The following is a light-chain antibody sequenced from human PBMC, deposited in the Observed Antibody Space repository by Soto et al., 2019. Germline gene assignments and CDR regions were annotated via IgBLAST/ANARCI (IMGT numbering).Light chain of an antibody. CDR1: QSVRSSF. J-gene: IGKJ5*01. CDR3: QQRSNWPPIT. Sequence: EIVMTQSPATLSVPPGERATLSCRASQSVRSSFLAWYQQKPGQAPSLLICGASNRATGIPARFSGSGSGTDFTLTISSLEPEDFAVYYCQQRSNWPPITFGQGTRLEIK. CDR2: GAS. V-gene: IGKV3-11*01.